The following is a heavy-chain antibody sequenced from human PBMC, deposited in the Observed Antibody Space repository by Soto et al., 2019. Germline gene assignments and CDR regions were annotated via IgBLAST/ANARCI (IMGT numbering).Heavy chain of an antibody. CDR3: ARDDSQDRGRSGYDFWSGYSAVFGY. J-gene: IGHJ4*02. V-gene: IGHV1-69*01. CDR1: GGTFSSYA. D-gene: IGHD3-3*01. CDR2: IIPIFGTA. Sequence: QVQLVQSGAEVKKPGSSVKVSCKASGGTFSSYAISWVRQAPGQGLEWMGGIIPIFGTANYAQKFQGRVTITAEESTSTAYMELSSLRSEDTAVYYCARDDSQDRGRSGYDFWSGYSAVFGYWGQGTLVTVSS.